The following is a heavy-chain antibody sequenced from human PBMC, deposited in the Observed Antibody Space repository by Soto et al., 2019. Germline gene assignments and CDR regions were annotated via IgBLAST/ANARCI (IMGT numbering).Heavy chain of an antibody. J-gene: IGHJ4*02. CDR2: IFYSGST. V-gene: IGHV4-30-4*01. Sequence: QVQLQESGPGLVKPSQSLSLTCTVSGGSITSDDYYWSWIRQPPGRGLEWIGYIFYSGSTHYNPSLKSRFIISLDTSKKQVSLKLRSVTAADTAVYYCASANCGGDCSYRHDRYYFESWGQATLVTVSS. D-gene: IGHD2-21*02. CDR1: GGSITSDDYY. CDR3: ASANCGGDCSYRHDRYYFES.